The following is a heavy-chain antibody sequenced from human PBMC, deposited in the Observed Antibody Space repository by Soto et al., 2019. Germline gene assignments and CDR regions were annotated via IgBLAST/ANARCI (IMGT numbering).Heavy chain of an antibody. CDR3: ASGSYWTFDY. Sequence: GASVKVSCKASGYTFTSYYMHWVRQAPGQGLEWMGIINPSGGGTSYAQKFQGRVTMTRDTSTSTVSMELSSLRSEDTAVYYCASGSYWTFDYWGQGTLVTVSS. J-gene: IGHJ4*02. CDR2: INPSGGGT. V-gene: IGHV1-46*01. D-gene: IGHD1-26*01. CDR1: GYTFTSYY.